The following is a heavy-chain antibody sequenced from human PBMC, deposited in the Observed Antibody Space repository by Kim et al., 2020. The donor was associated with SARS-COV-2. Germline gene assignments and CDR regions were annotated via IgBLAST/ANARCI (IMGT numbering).Heavy chain of an antibody. D-gene: IGHD5-12*01. CDR2: VNPNSGNT. J-gene: IGHJ4*02. CDR3: ARVPSCYSGLRPLDY. CDR1: GYTFARYD. V-gene: IGHV1-8*01. Sequence: ASVKVSCKASGYTFARYDINWVRQATGQGFEWMGWVNPNSGNTGYAQKFQGGVTMTRNTSISTAYMELSSLRSEDTAVYYCARVPSCYSGLRPLDYWGQGTLVTVSS.